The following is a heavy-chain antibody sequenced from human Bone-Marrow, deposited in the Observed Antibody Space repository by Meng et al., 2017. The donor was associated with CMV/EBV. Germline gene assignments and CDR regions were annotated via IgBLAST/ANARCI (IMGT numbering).Heavy chain of an antibody. CDR2: INHSGST. V-gene: IGHV4-34*01. J-gene: IGHJ4*02. CDR3: ARETGPTGNF. CDR1: GGSFSGYY. Sequence: SETLSLTCAVYGGSFSGYYWSWIRQPPGKGLEWIGEINHSGSTNYNPSLKSRVTISVDTSKNQFSLKLSSVTAADTAVYYCARETGPTGNFWGQGTLVTVSS. D-gene: IGHD7-27*01.